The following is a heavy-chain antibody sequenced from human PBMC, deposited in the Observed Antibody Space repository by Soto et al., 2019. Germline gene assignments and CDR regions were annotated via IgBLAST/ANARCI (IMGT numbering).Heavy chain of an antibody. J-gene: IGHJ6*02. Sequence: GXSVKVSCKASGYPFTDYYIHWVRQAPGQGLDWLGWINPNSGATDYAQNFQGRVTITRDTSKTQFSLKLSSVTAADTAVYYCVRIHFGDEPSYYYYGMDVWGQGTTVTVSS. V-gene: IGHV1-2*02. CDR1: GYPFTDYY. D-gene: IGHD4-17*01. CDR2: INPNSGAT. CDR3: VRIHFGDEPSYYYYGMDV.